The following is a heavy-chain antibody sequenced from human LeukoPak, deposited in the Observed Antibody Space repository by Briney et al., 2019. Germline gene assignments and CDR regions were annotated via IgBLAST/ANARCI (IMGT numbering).Heavy chain of an antibody. CDR3: ARLAELVVGATEYYYCYMDV. CDR1: GYTFTGYY. D-gene: IGHD1-26*01. CDR2: INPNSGGT. V-gene: IGHV1-2*02. Sequence: GASVRVSCKASGYTFTGYYMHWVRQAPGQGLEWMGWINPNSGGTNYAQKFQGRVTMTRDTSISTAYMELSRLRSDDTAVYYCARLAELVVGATEYYYCYMDVWGKGTTVTISS. J-gene: IGHJ6*03.